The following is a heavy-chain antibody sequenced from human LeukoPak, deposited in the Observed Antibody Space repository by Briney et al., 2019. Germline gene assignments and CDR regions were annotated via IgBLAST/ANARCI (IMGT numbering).Heavy chain of an antibody. Sequence: SETLSLTCSVSGGSISSSAYYWGWIRQPPGQGLEWIGSIYYSGNTYYNPSLKSPVTISIDTSKNQFSLKLKSVTTADTAVYYCARGGYYGSGNDFRFDPWGQGTLVTVSS. J-gene: IGHJ5*02. V-gene: IGHV4-39*07. CDR1: GGSISSSAYY. CDR2: IYYSGNT. CDR3: ARGGYYGSGNDFRFDP. D-gene: IGHD3-10*01.